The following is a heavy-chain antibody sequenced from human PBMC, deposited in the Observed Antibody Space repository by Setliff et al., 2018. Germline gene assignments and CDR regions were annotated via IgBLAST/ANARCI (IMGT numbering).Heavy chain of an antibody. D-gene: IGHD3-3*01. V-gene: IGHV4-4*07. CDR3: ARAGPYYDFWSGYYRTMDV. Sequence: PSETLSLTCTVSGGSISSHYWSWIRQPAGKGLEWIGHIYTSGSTNYNPSLKSRVTISVDTSKNQFSLRLSSVTAADTAVYYCARAGPYYDFWSGYYRTMDVWGKGTTVTVSS. CDR2: IYTSGST. CDR1: GGSISSHY. J-gene: IGHJ6*03.